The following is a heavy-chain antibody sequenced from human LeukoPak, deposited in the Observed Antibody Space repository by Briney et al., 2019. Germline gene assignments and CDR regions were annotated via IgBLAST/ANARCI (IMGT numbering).Heavy chain of an antibody. CDR1: GYTFTSYD. J-gene: IGHJ4*02. CDR2: MNPNSGNT. D-gene: IGHD3-22*01. Sequence: GASVKVSCKASGYTFTSYDINWVRQATGQGLEWMGWMNPNSGNTGYAQKFQGRVTMTRNTSISTAYMELSSLRSEDTAVYYCARGRYDSSGYYYELYYFDYWGQGTPVSVSS. V-gene: IGHV1-8*01. CDR3: ARGRYDSSGYYYELYYFDY.